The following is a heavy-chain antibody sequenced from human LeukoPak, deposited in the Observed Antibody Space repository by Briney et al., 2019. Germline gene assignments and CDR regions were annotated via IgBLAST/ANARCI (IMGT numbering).Heavy chain of an antibody. D-gene: IGHD6-19*01. CDR1: GDSVASNNCA. V-gene: IGHV6-1*01. CDR2: TYYRSKWYN. J-gene: IGHJ4*02. Sequence: SQTLSLTCAISGDSVASNNCAWNWIRQSPSRGLEWLGRTYYRSKWYNDYAMPMKGRISINPDTSKNQFSLQVNSVTPEDTAIYYCVRDLGTSGWYTFDYWGQGTLVTVSS. CDR3: VRDLGTSGWYTFDY.